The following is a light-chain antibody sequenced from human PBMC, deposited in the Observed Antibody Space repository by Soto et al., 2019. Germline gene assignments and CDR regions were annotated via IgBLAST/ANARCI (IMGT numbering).Light chain of an antibody. CDR3: QQYNSYPLT. V-gene: IGKV1-5*01. CDR1: QSISSW. J-gene: IGKJ4*01. CDR2: DAS. Sequence: DIQMTQSPSTLSASVGDRVTITFRASQSISSWLAWYQQKPGKAPKLVIYDASSLASGVPSRFSGSGSGTDFTLTISSLQPDDFETYYCQQYNSYPLTFGGGTKVDIK.